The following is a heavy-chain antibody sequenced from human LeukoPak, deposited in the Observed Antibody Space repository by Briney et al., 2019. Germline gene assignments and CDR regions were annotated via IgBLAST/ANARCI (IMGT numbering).Heavy chain of an antibody. Sequence: PGGTLRLSFAASGFTFINHGMSWVRQAPGKGLEWVSGFSPSGDIKYYADSVNGRVTSSRDNSKKRVYLEVRRLTGEATAVYYCAKDDAWMGFGEWSQGTLVTVSS. CDR2: FSPSGDIK. V-gene: IGHV3-23*01. CDR1: GFTFINHG. J-gene: IGHJ4*02. D-gene: IGHD3-10*01. CDR3: AKDDAWMGFGE.